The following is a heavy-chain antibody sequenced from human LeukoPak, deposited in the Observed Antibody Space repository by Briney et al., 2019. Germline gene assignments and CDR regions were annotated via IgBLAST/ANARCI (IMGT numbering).Heavy chain of an antibody. CDR1: GGSISSSSYY. CDR2: IYYSGST. CDR3: GHWLNQRHFDY. J-gene: IGHJ4*02. Sequence: SETLSLTCTVSGGSISSSSYYWGWIRQPPGKGLEWIGTIYYSGSTYYNPSLKSRVTISVDTSKNQFSLQLSSVTAADTAVYYCGHWLNQRHFDYWGQGTLVTVSS. V-gene: IGHV4-39*01. D-gene: IGHD6-19*01.